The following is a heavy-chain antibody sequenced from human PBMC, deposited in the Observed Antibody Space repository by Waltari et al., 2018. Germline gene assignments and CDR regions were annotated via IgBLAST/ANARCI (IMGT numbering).Heavy chain of an antibody. J-gene: IGHJ6*02. CDR1: GFTFSDHS. Sequence: EVQLVESGGGLVKPGGSMRLSCEAFGFTFSDHSMNWVRQAPGKGLEWVSSISSGSTYIFYSDLVKGRFFIARDNANNSLYLQMNSLTAEDTAVYYCARANSRHTQEYHGMDVWGQGTTITVSS. D-gene: IGHD6-6*01. V-gene: IGHV3-21*02. CDR3: ARANSRHTQEYHGMDV. CDR2: ISSGSTYI.